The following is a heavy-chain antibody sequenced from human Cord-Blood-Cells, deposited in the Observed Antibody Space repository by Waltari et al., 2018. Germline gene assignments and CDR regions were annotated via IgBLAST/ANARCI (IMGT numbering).Heavy chain of an antibody. CDR3: ARGRGIAARRGAFDI. CDR1: GGSFSGYY. CDR2: INHSGST. D-gene: IGHD6-6*01. V-gene: IGHV4-34*01. Sequence: QVQLQQWGAGLLKPSETLSLTCAVYGGSFSGYYWSWIRQPPGKGLEWIGEINHSGSTNYNPSLKSRVTISVDTSKNQFSLKLSSVTAADTAVYYCARGRGIAARRGAFDIWGQGTMVTVSS. J-gene: IGHJ3*02.